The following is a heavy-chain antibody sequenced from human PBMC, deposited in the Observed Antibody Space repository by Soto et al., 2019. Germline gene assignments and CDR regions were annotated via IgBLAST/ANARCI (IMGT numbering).Heavy chain of an antibody. D-gene: IGHD4-17*01. V-gene: IGHV4-4*07. CDR1: GGSISSYY. Sequence: SETLSLTCTVSGGSISSYYWSWIRQPAGKGLEWIGRIYTSGSTNYNPPLKSRVTMSVDTSKNQFSLKLSSVTAADTAVYYCARATRDYGDYGYFDYWGQGTLVTVSS. J-gene: IGHJ4*02. CDR3: ARATRDYGDYGYFDY. CDR2: IYTSGST.